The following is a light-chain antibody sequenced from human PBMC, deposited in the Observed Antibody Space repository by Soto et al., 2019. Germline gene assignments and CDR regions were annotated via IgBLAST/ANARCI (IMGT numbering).Light chain of an antibody. Sequence: DIQMTQSPSSLSASVGDRVTITCQASQDISNYLNWYQQKPGKAPKLLIYDASNLETVITSRFSGSGSGTDFTFTISSLQPEDIATYYCQQYDNLPLYTFGQGTKLEIK. V-gene: IGKV1-33*01. CDR3: QQYDNLPLYT. J-gene: IGKJ2*01. CDR2: DAS. CDR1: QDISNY.